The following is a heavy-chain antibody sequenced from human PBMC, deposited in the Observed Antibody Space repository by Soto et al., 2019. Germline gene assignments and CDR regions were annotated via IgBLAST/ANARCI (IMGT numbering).Heavy chain of an antibody. D-gene: IGHD6-19*01. CDR2: IWYDGSNK. CDR1: GFAFSSYG. J-gene: IGHJ6*02. CDR3: ARDIAVAASYYCYGMDV. Sequence: PGGSLRLSCAASGFAFSSYGMHWVRQAPGKGLEWVAVIWYDGSNKYYADSVKGRFTISRDNSKNTLYPQMNSLRAEDTAVYYCARDIAVAASYYCYGMDVWGQGTTVTVSS. V-gene: IGHV3-33*01.